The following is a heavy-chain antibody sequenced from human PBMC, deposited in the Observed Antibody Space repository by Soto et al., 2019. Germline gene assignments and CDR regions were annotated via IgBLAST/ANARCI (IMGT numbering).Heavy chain of an antibody. CDR1: GYTFTGYY. D-gene: IGHD5-18*01. CDR3: ARAPLQLWLLVDY. CDR2: INPNSGGT. Sequence: ASVKVSCKASGYTFTGYYMHWVRQAPGQGLEWMGWINPNSGGTSYAQKFQGRVTMTRDTSISTAYMELSRLRSDDTAVYYCARAPLQLWLLVDYWGQGTLVTVSS. J-gene: IGHJ4*02. V-gene: IGHV1-2*02.